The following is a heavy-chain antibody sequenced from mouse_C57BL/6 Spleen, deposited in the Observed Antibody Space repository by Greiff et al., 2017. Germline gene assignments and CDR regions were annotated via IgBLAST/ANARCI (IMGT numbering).Heavy chain of an antibody. Sequence: VKLQESGPGLVQPSQSLSITCTVSGFSLTSYGVHWVRQSPGKGLEWLGVIWRGGSTDYNAAFISRLSISKDNSKSQVFFKMNSLQADDTAIYYCARKMGSSEYFDVWGTGTTVTVSS. CDR3: ARKMGSSEYFDV. D-gene: IGHD1-1*01. CDR2: IWRGGST. J-gene: IGHJ1*03. V-gene: IGHV2-2*01. CDR1: GFSLTSYG.